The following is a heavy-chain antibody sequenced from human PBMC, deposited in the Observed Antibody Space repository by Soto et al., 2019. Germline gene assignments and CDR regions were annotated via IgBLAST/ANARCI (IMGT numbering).Heavy chain of an antibody. Sequence: PLELLSHTSTVSDGSISSYYWSWIRQPPGKGLEWIGYIYYSGSTYYHPSLKSRVNISADTSKNQFSLRLTSVTPADTAVYYCARDNGYGHFDSWGQGTLVTVSS. J-gene: IGHJ4*02. CDR3: ARDNGYGHFDS. CDR1: DGSISSYY. V-gene: IGHV4-59*12. CDR2: IYYSGST. D-gene: IGHD5-12*01.